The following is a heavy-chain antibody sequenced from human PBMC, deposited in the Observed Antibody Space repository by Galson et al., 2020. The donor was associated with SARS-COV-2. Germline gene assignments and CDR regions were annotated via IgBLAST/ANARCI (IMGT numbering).Heavy chain of an antibody. D-gene: IGHD3-22*01. CDR2: VYPSGTT. Sequence: SETLSLTCTVSGYSVSTPNYWGWVRQPPGRGLEWIGSVYPSGTTYYNPSHKSRVTISVDTSKNQFSLRLDSVTAADTALYDCARQGVNMIVLVTVPGWYFDLWGRGTLVTVSS. CDR3: ARQGVNMIVLVTVPGWYFDL. J-gene: IGHJ2*01. CDR1: GYSVSTPNY. V-gene: IGHV4-38-2*02.